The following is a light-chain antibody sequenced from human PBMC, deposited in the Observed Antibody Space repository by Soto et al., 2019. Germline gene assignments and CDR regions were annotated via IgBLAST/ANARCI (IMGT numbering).Light chain of an antibody. V-gene: IGKV3-20*01. CDR3: QQCGTSCFS. CDR1: QSVSSRY. CDR2: GTS. J-gene: IGKJ3*01. Sequence: ELVLTQSPGTLSLSPGERATLSCRASQSVSSRYLAWYQQNPGQAPRLLIYGTSSRATFIPDRYSGSGSGTDFTLTISRLEPEDCALYYCQQCGTSCFSFGPGTTEDIK.